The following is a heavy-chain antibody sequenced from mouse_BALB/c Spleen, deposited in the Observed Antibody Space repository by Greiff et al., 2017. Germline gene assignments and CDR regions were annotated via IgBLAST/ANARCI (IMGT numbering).Heavy chain of an antibody. CDR3: ARDGGYDGYAMDY. D-gene: IGHD2-14*01. Sequence: VMLVESGPGLVAPSQSLSITCTVSGFSLTSYGVHWVRQPPGKGLEWLGVIWAGGSTNYNSALMSRLSISKDNSKSQVFLKMNSLQTDDTAMYYCARDGGYDGYAMDYWGQGTSVTVSS. CDR2: IWAGGST. V-gene: IGHV2-9*02. J-gene: IGHJ4*01. CDR1: GFSLTSYG.